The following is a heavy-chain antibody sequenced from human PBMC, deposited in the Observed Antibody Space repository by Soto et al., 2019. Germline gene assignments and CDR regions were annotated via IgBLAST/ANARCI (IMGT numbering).Heavy chain of an antibody. CDR1: GGSIRSYY. CDR3: AREPRTLSPLDY. V-gene: IGHV4-4*02. D-gene: IGHD3-16*02. J-gene: IGHJ4*02. CDR2: IYHSGST. Sequence: SETLSLTCTVSGGSIRSYYWSWVRQPPRKGVEWIGEIYHSGSTNYNPSLKSRVTISVDKSKNKFSLTLNSVTAADTAVYSFAREPRTLSPLDYWGQGTLVTVSS.